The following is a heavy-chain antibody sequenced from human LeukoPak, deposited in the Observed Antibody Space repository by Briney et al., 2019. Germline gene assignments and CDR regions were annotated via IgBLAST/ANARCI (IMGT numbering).Heavy chain of an antibody. CDR3: VRPYGSGSLGTYFDH. CDR2: IRNKANRYST. CDR1: GFTFSDHY. J-gene: IGHJ4*02. Sequence: PGGSLRLSCAASGFTFSDHYMDWVRQAPGEGLEWVGRIRNKANRYSTEYAASVKGRFTMTRDDSEKLLYLQMNSLKTEDTAVYYCVRPYGSGSLGTYFDHWGQGTLVTVSS. V-gene: IGHV3-72*01. D-gene: IGHD3-10*01.